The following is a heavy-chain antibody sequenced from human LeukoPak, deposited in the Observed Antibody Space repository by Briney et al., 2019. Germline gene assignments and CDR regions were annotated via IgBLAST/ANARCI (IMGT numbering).Heavy chain of an antibody. CDR1: GFTFDNAW. CDR2: ISYDGSNK. J-gene: IGHJ4*02. D-gene: IGHD5-18*01. Sequence: PGGSLRLSCAASGFTFDNAWMNWVHQAPGKGLEWVAVISYDGSNKYYADSVKGRFTLSRDNSKNTLYLQMNSLRAEDTAVYYCARAPQLWLLADYWAREPWSPSPQ. V-gene: IGHV3-30-3*01. CDR3: ARAPQLWLLADY.